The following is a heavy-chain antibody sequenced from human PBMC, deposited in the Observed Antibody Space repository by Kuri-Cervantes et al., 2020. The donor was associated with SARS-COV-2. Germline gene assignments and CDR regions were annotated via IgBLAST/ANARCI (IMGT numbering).Heavy chain of an antibody. CDR2: IYPGDSDT. CDR3: ARPTRGKLD. V-gene: IGHV5-51*01. CDR1: GYSFTGYW. D-gene: IGHD1-7*01. J-gene: IGHJ4*02. Sequence: GGSLRLSCKGSGYSFTGYWIAWVRQMPGKGLECMGIIYPGDSDTRYSPSFQGQVTISADKSINTAYPQWSSLKASDTAMYYCARPTRGKLDWGPGTLVTVSP.